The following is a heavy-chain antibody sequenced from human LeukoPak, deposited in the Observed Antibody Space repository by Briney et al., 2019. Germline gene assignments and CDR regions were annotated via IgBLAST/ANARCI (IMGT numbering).Heavy chain of an antibody. Sequence: TGGSLRLSCSASGFTFSRYAMHWVRQAPGKGLEYVSAISSNGGSTYYVDSVKGRFTISRDNCKNKLYLQMSSLRAEDTAVYYCVKDGSGSYYTYYFDYWGQGTLVTVSS. J-gene: IGHJ4*02. CDR1: GFTFSRYA. V-gene: IGHV3-64D*06. CDR3: VKDGSGSYYTYYFDY. CDR2: ISSNGGST. D-gene: IGHD3-10*01.